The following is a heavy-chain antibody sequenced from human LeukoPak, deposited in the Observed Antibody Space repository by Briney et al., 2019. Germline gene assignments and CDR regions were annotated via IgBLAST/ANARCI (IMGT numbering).Heavy chain of an antibody. CDR1: GASIRSHF. CDR2: MYNSGRT. J-gene: IGHJ6*02. D-gene: IGHD5-18*01. V-gene: IGHV4-59*08. CDR3: AGLAKDLKRTAMVIGDDYYGIDV. Sequence: SETLSLTCIVSGASIRSHFWSWIRRPPGKALEWIGYMYNSGRTNYNPSLKSRATISVDTSKNQFSLKLSSVTAADTAVYYCAGLAKDLKRTAMVIGDDYYGIDVWGQGTTVTVSS.